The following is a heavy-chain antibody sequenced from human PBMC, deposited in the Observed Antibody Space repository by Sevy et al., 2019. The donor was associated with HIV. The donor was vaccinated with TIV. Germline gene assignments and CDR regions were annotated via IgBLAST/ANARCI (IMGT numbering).Heavy chain of an antibody. Sequence: GGSLRLSCAASGFPFNDHALHWVRQVPGKGLEWVSGISWNSRNVGYADSVKGRFTISRDNANHFLYLEMNSRRPEDTAFYYCAKDINRGCDGINCYPYYYYFYGLDVWGQGTTVTVSS. D-gene: IGHD2-21*01. CDR3: AKDINRGCDGINCYPYYYYFYGLDV. V-gene: IGHV3-9*01. CDR2: ISWNSRNV. J-gene: IGHJ6*02. CDR1: GFPFNDHA.